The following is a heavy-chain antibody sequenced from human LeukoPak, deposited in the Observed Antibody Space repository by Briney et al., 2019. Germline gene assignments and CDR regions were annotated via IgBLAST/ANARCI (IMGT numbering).Heavy chain of an antibody. CDR3: ARGSGSWYALCDY. Sequence: GGSLSLSRAVSRFTFSSSSMIGVPQAPGRGREFVSSISNSSSCIYYADSVKGRFTISRDNAKNSLYLQMNRLRAEDTAVYYCARGSGSWYALCDYWGHGTLVTVSS. CDR2: ISNSSSCI. CDR1: RFTFSSSS. J-gene: IGHJ4*01. V-gene: IGHV3-21*01. D-gene: IGHD2-15*01.